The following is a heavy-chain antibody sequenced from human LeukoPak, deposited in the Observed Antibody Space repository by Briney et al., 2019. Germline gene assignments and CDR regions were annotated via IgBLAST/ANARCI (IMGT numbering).Heavy chain of an antibody. CDR1: GFTFSSYT. Sequence: GGSLRLSCAASGFTFSSYTMNWVRQAPGKGLEWVSSISYTSNYIYYSDSVKGRFTISRDNAKNSLFLQMNSLRAEDTAVYYCVREFGLGVILDWGQGTLVTVSS. CDR3: VREFGLGVILD. V-gene: IGHV3-21*01. CDR2: ISYTSNYI. J-gene: IGHJ4*02. D-gene: IGHD3/OR15-3a*01.